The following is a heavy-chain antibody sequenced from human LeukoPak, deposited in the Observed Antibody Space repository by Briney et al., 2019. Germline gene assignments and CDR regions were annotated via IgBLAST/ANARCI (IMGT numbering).Heavy chain of an antibody. Sequence: GGSLRLSCAASAFSLNAYNMNWVRQAPGKGLEWVSVIYSGGGTYYADSVKGRFTISRDNSKNTLYLQMNSLRAEDTAVYYCARARVVGATSPFDYWGQGTLVTVSS. J-gene: IGHJ4*02. CDR3: ARARVVGATSPFDY. V-gene: IGHV3-53*01. CDR1: AFSLNAYN. CDR2: IYSGGGT. D-gene: IGHD1-26*01.